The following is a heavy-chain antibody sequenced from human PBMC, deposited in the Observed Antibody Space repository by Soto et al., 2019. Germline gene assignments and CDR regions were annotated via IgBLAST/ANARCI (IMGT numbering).Heavy chain of an antibody. J-gene: IGHJ4*02. CDR2: TYHSGTT. D-gene: IGHD6-19*01. CDR1: GGSITTNW. Sequence: QVHLQESGPGLVKPSGTLSLTCAVSGGSITTNWWSWVRQPPGKGLEWIGETYHSGTTNYNPSPRGRVTISVDMSNNPFSLNLNSVTAADSAIYYCARHIAVPRARGFDYWGQGNLVTVSS. V-gene: IGHV4-4*02. CDR3: ARHIAVPRARGFDY.